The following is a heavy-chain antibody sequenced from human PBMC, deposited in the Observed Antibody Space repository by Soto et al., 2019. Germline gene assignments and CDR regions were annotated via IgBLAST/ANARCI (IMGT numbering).Heavy chain of an antibody. J-gene: IGHJ4*02. CDR3: AKYSSTAARLFDN. CDR1: GFTFSNYA. Sequence: PGGSLRLSCVASGFTFSNYAMNWVRQAPGKGPEWVSVISSNVASTVYADSVKGRFTISRDNSKNTLYLEMNSLTVDDTAVYFCAKYSSTAARLFDNWGQGTLVTVSS. D-gene: IGHD3-10*01. V-gene: IGHV3-23*01. CDR2: ISSNVAST.